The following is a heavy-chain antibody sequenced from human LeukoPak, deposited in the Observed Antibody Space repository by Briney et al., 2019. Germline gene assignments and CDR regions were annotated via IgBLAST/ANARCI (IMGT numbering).Heavy chain of an antibody. CDR2: ISGSGDST. Sequence: GGSLRLSCAASGFTFSSYAMSWVRQAPGKGLEWVSAISGSGDSTYYADSVKGRFTISRDNSKNTLYLQMNSLRADVTALYYCAKEYCDTTSCNGGWFDPWGQGTLVTVSS. J-gene: IGHJ5*02. CDR3: AKEYCDTTSCNGGWFDP. CDR1: GFTFSSYA. D-gene: IGHD2-2*01. V-gene: IGHV3-23*01.